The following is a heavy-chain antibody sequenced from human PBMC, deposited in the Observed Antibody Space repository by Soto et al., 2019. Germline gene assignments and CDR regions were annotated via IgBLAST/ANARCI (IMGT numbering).Heavy chain of an antibody. J-gene: IGHJ4*02. V-gene: IGHV3-74*01. CDR2: LNPDARTL. CDR3: AKDWYHTIDS. CDR1: GFDFSNTW. Sequence: GGSLRLSCAPSGFDFSNTWIHWVRQVPAPSLVCLSRLNPDARTLIFPASVKVRFTLSRHNANNTVHLQMSSLSVDHTPVYYCAKDWYHTIDSWGQGIPVTVSS. D-gene: IGHD1-20*01.